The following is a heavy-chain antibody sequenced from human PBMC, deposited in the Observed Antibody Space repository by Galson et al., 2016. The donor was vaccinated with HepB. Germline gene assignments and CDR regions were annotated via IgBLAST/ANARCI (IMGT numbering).Heavy chain of an antibody. J-gene: IGHJ5*02. Sequence: SLRLSCAASGLTLSGYWMHWVRQAPGKGLVWVSRINDDGNTTTYADSVKGRFTISRDNSKNAVFLQMNNLRADDTAIYYCAKVGRGYYELDHWGQGTLVTVSS. CDR2: INDDGNTT. V-gene: IGHV3-74*01. D-gene: IGHD6-25*01. CDR1: GLTLSGYW. CDR3: AKVGRGYYELDH.